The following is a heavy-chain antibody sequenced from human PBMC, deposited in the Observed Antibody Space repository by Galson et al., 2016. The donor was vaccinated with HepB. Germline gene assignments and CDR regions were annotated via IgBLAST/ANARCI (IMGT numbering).Heavy chain of an antibody. CDR2: IKSKTDGGTT. CDR1: GFTFSNAW. J-gene: IGHJ6*02. CDR3: TTDSRVLWFGESRLVDV. D-gene: IGHD3-10*01. V-gene: IGHV3-15*01. Sequence: SLRLSCAASGFTFSNAWMSWVRQAPGKGLEWVGHIKSKTDGGTTDFAAPVKGRFTISRDDSRNTLYLQMNSLKTEDTAVYYCTTDSRVLWFGESRLVDVWGQGTTVTVSS.